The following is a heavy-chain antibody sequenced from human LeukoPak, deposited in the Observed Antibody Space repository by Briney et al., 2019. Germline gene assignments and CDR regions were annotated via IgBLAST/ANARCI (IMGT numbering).Heavy chain of an antibody. CDR1: GLTFSNAW. CDR3: TTDSVPDY. D-gene: IGHD1-1*01. Sequence: PGGSLRLSCEASGLTFSNAWMTWVRQAPGKGLEWVGHIKSKSDGGTTDYAAPVKGRFTISRDDSIGTLYLQMNSLRTEDTAVYYCTTDSVPDYWGQGTLVTVSS. CDR2: IKSKSDGGTT. V-gene: IGHV3-15*01. J-gene: IGHJ4*02.